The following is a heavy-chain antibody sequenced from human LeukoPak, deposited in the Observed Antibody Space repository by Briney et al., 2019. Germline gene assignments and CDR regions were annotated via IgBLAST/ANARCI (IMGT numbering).Heavy chain of an antibody. CDR3: ARIGHEDYNFDY. CDR1: GGSIGDYY. J-gene: IGHJ4*02. Sequence: SETLSLTCTVSGGSIGDYYWSWIRQPPGKGLEWIGYIYYSGSTNYNPSLKSRVTISVDTSKNQFSLKLSSVTAADTAVYYCARIGHEDYNFDYWGQGTLVTVSS. CDR2: IYYSGST. D-gene: IGHD3-16*01. V-gene: IGHV4-59*01.